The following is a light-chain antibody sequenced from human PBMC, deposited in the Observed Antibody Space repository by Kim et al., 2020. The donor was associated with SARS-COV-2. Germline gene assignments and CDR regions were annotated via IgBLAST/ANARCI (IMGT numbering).Light chain of an antibody. Sequence: QSALTQPPSVSAAPGQKVTISCSGSSSNIGSKSVSWYQQLPGTAPKLLMYDSSKRPSGIPDRFSGSKSGTSATLGITGLQTGDEADYYCGTWDSSLSAWVFGGGTQLTVL. CDR1: SSNIGSKS. CDR3: GTWDSSLSAWV. J-gene: IGLJ3*02. CDR2: DSS. V-gene: IGLV1-51*01.